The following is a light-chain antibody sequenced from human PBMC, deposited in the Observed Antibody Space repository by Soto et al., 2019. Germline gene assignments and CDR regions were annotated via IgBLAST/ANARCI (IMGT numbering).Light chain of an antibody. CDR2: AAS. Sequence: SHIAHSPCSLYSSVGDSVTLTCGARKSISSYLNWYQQKPGKAPKLPIYAASSLQSGVPSRFSGRGSGTDFTLTISSLQPEDFATYYCQQANSFPITFGQGTRLEIK. CDR1: KSISSY. CDR3: QQANSFPIT. V-gene: IGKV1-39*01. J-gene: IGKJ5*01.